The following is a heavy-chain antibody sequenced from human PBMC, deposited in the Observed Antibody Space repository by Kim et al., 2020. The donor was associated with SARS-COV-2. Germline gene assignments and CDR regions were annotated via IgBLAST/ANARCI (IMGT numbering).Heavy chain of an antibody. CDR3: TGSREVGATHFDY. CDR2: ISYDGSNK. V-gene: IGHV3-30*03. CDR1: GFTFSSYG. Sequence: GGSLRLSCAASGFTFSSYGMHWVRQAPGKGLEWVAFISYDGSNKYYADSVKGRFTMSRDNSKNTLYLKMNSLRAEDTAVYYCTGSREVGATHFDYWGQGTLVTVSS. D-gene: IGHD1-26*01. J-gene: IGHJ4*02.